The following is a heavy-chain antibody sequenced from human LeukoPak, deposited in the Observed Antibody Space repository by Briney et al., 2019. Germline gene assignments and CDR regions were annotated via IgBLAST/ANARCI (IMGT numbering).Heavy chain of an antibody. D-gene: IGHD5-12*01. CDR3: GKGGYSGYDYVDY. CDR1: GFTFSSYA. V-gene: IGHV3-23*01. CDR2: ISANTGRT. J-gene: IGHJ4*02. Sequence: PGGSLRLSCAASGFTFSSYAMSWVRQAPGKGLEWVSLISANTGRTYYADSVKGRFTISRDNSKNTLYLQVNSLRAEDTAAYYCGKGGYSGYDYVDYWGQGTLVTVSS.